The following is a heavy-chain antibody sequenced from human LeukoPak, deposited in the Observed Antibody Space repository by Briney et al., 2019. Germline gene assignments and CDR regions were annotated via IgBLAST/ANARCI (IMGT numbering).Heavy chain of an antibody. CDR3: ARGPIDYDIVYLDY. CDR1: GGSISSDY. V-gene: IGHV4-59*01. Sequence: KPSETLSLTCTVSGGSISSDYWSWIRQPPGKGLEWIGYIYYSGSTNYNPSLKSRVTISVDTSKNQFSLRLSSVTAADTAVYYCARGPIDYDIVYLDYWGQGTLVTVSS. D-gene: IGHD3-9*01. J-gene: IGHJ4*02. CDR2: IYYSGST.